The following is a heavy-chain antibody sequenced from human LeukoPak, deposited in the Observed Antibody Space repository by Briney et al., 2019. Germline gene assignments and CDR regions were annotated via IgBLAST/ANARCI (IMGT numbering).Heavy chain of an antibody. D-gene: IGHD3-3*01. V-gene: IGHV3-11*01. CDR2: ISSSGSTI. CDR1: GFTFSDYY. CDR3: ARWKRTIFGVAYFDY. J-gene: IGHJ4*02. Sequence: GGSLRLSCAASGFTFSDYYMSWIRQAPGKGLEWVSYISSSGSTIYYADSVKGRFTISRDNAKNSLYLQMNSLRAEDTAVYYCARWKRTIFGVAYFDYWGQGTLVTVSS.